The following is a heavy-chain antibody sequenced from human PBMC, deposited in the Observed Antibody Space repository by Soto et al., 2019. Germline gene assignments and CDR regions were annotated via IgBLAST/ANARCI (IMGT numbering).Heavy chain of an antibody. CDR1: GGSISSYY. Sequence: LSLTCTVSGGSISSYYWSWIRQPPGKGLEWIGYIYYSGSTNYNPSLKSRVTISVDTSKNQFSLKLSSVTAADTAVYYCARVWGGAFDFWGQGTLVTVSS. CDR3: ARVWGGAFDF. CDR2: IYYSGST. V-gene: IGHV4-59*01. D-gene: IGHD3-10*01. J-gene: IGHJ3*01.